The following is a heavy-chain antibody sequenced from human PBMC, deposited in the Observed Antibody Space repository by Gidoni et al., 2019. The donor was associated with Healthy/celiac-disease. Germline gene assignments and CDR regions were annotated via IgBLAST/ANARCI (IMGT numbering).Heavy chain of an antibody. CDR1: GGSISSSSYY. V-gene: IGHV4-39*01. J-gene: IGHJ4*02. CDR2: IYYSGST. Sequence: QLQLQESGPGLVKPSETLSLTCTVSGGSISSSSYYWGWIRQPPGKGLEWIGSIYYSGSTYYNPSLKSRVTISVDTSKNQFSLKLSSVTAADTAVYYCARRPPWENLGYFDYWGQGTLVTVSS. CDR3: ARRPPWENLGYFDY. D-gene: IGHD1-26*01.